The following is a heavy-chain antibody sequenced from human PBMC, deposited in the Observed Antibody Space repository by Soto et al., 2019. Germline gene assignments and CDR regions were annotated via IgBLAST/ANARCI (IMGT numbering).Heavy chain of an antibody. Sequence: SGTLSLTGTVSGGSVSSTNYYWGWIRQPPGKGLEWIGSIHNSASTYYNPSLKSRVTISVDTSRNQFSLNLNSVTAADTAMYYCGRVVIAATPHRDVDYWGQGTLVTVSS. CDR1: GGSVSSTNYY. J-gene: IGHJ4*02. V-gene: IGHV4-39*01. CDR3: GRVVIAATPHRDVDY. D-gene: IGHD2-21*01. CDR2: IHNSAST.